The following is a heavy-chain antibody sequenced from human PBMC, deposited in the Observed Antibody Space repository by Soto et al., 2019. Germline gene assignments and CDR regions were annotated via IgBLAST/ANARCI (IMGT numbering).Heavy chain of an antibody. Sequence: PSETLSVTCTVSVGSISIGDYYWSWIRQPPGKGLEWIGYIYYSGSTYYNPSLKSRVTISVDTSKNQFSLKLSSVTAADTAVYYCARTSTYYDFWSGSYYFDYWGQGTMVTVSS. CDR2: IYYSGST. J-gene: IGHJ4*02. CDR3: ARTSTYYDFWSGSYYFDY. V-gene: IGHV4-30-4*01. D-gene: IGHD3-3*01. CDR1: VGSISIGDYY.